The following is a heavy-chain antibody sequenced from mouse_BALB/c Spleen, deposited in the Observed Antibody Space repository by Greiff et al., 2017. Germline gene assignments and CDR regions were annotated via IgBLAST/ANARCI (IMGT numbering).Heavy chain of an antibody. V-gene: IGHV1-7*01. CDR1: GYTFTSYW. J-gene: IGHJ2*01. Sequence: QVQLKESGAELAKPGASVKMSCKASGYTFTSYWMHWVKQRPGQGLEWIGYINPSTGYTEYNQKFKDKATLTADKSSSTAYMQLSSLTSEDSAVYYCARWVFDYWGQGTTLTVSS. CDR2: INPSTGYT. CDR3: ARWVFDY.